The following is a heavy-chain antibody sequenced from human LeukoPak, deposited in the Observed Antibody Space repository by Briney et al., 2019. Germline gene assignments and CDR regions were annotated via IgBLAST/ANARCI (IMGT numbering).Heavy chain of an antibody. CDR2: IYPGDSDT. CDR3: ARHGVLQDKYPYYYYYYMDV. J-gene: IGHJ6*03. CDR1: GYSFTSYW. D-gene: IGHD2-15*01. Sequence: GESLKISCKGSGYSFTSYWIGWVRQMPGKGLEWMGIIYPGDSDTRYSPSFQGQVTISADKSISTAYLQWSSLKASDTAMYYCARHGVLQDKYPYYYYYYMDVWGKGTTVTVSS. V-gene: IGHV5-51*01.